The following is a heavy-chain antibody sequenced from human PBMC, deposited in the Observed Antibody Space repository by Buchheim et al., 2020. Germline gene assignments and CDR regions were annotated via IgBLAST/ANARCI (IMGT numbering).Heavy chain of an antibody. CDR3: ARGGGGDIVLMVYAPTEYYFDY. Sequence: QVQLVQSGAEVKKPGASVKVSCKASGYTFTSYYMHWVRQAPGQGLEWMGIINPSGGSTSYAQKFQGRVTMTRDTSTSTVYMELSSLRSEDTAVYYCARGGGGDIVLMVYAPTEYYFDYWGQGTL. CDR1: GYTFTSYY. CDR2: INPSGGST. V-gene: IGHV1-46*03. J-gene: IGHJ4*02. D-gene: IGHD2-8*01.